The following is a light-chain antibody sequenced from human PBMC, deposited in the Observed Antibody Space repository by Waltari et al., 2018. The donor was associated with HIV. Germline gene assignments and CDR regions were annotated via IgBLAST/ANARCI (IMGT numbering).Light chain of an antibody. CDR3: SSYAGSNNLV. CDR1: SRAVGGYNY. Sequence: QSALTQPPSASGSPGQSVTISCTGTSRAVGGYNYASWYRHHPGKAPKLMIYEVSKRPSGVPDRFSGSKSGNTASLTVSGLQAEDEADYYCSSYAGSNNLVFGGGTKLTVL. J-gene: IGLJ2*01. CDR2: EVS. V-gene: IGLV2-8*01.